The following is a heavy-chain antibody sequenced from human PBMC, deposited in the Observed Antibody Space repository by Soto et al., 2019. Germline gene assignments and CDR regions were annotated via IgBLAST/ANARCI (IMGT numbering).Heavy chain of an antibody. J-gene: IGHJ6*02. CDR1: GFTFSSYS. V-gene: IGHV3-21*01. CDR2: ISSSSSYI. CDR3: ATLRARRYYGMDV. D-gene: IGHD6-6*01. Sequence: EVQLVESGGGLVKPGGSLRLSCAASGFTFSSYSMNWVRQAPGKGLEWVSSISSSSSYIYYADSVKGRFTISRDNAKNSLYLQMNSLRAEETAVYYCATLRARRYYGMDVWGQGTTVTVSS.